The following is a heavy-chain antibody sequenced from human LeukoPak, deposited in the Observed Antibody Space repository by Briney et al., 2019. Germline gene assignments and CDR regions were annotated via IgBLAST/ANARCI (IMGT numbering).Heavy chain of an antibody. V-gene: IGHV3-30*03. J-gene: IGHJ4*02. D-gene: IGHD3-22*01. CDR1: GFIFNNYG. Sequence: GGSLRLSCAASGFIFNNYGMHWVRQARGKGLEWVAVISYDGSNKYYADSVKGRFTISRDNSKYTLYLQMNSLRAEDTAVYYCARHKATQYYFDSSGYPLDYWGQGTLVTVSS. CDR2: ISYDGSNK. CDR3: ARHKATQYYFDSSGYPLDY.